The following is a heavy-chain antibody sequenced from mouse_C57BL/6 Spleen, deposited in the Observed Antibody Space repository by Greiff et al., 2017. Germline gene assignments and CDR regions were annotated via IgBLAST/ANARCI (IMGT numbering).Heavy chain of an antibody. CDR2: IAPSDSYT. V-gene: IGHV1-50*01. Sequence: QVQLQQPGAELVKPGASVKLSCKASGYTFTSYWMPWVKQRPGQGLEWIGAIAPSDSYTNYTQKFKGKATLTVDTASSTAYMQLSSLTSEDAAVYYCARRGGITTAPLDYWGQGTSVTVSA. CDR1: GYTFTSYW. J-gene: IGHJ4*01. CDR3: ARRGGITTAPLDY. D-gene: IGHD1-2*01.